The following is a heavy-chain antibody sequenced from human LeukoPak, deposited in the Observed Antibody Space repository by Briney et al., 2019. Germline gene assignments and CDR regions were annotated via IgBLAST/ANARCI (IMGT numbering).Heavy chain of an antibody. V-gene: IGHV3-30*02. CDR3: AKLRLSGSYYSADY. Sequence: GGSLRLSCAASGFTSSSYGMHWVRQAPGKGLEWVAFIRYDGSNKYYADSVKGRFTISRDNSKNTLYLQMNSLRAEDTAVYYCAKLRLSGSYYSADYWGQGTLVTVSS. CDR1: GFTSSSYG. J-gene: IGHJ4*02. D-gene: IGHD1-26*01. CDR2: IRYDGSNK.